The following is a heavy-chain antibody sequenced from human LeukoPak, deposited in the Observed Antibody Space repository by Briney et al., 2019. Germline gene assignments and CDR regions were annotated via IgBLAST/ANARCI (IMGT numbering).Heavy chain of an antibody. J-gene: IGHJ6*03. CDR1: GFTFSSYW. Sequence: GGSLRLSCAASGFTFSSYWMHWVRQAPGKGLVWVSRINSDGSSTSYADSVKGRFTISRDNAKNTLYLQMNSLRAEDTAVYYCAREYYYYYMDVWGKGTTVTVSS. CDR3: AREYYYYYMDV. CDR2: INSDGSST. V-gene: IGHV3-74*01.